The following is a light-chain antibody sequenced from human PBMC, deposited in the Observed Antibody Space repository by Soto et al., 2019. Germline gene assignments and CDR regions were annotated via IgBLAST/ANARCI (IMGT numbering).Light chain of an antibody. CDR1: QGISNY. CDR2: AAS. V-gene: IGKV1-27*01. Sequence: DIQMTQSPSSLSASVGDRVTITCRASQGISNYLACYQQKPGKVPKLLIYAASTLQSAVPSRFSGSGSGTAFTLTISSLQPEDVATYYCQKDNSAPRTFGHGTKVEIK. J-gene: IGKJ1*01. CDR3: QKDNSAPRT.